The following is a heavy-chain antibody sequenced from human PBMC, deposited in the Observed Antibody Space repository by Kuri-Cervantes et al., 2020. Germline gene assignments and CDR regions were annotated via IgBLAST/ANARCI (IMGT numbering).Heavy chain of an antibody. D-gene: IGHD6-13*01. Sequence: ASVKVSCKASGYTFTSYGISWVRQAPGQGLEWMGWISAYNGDTNYAQKLQGRVTMTTDTSTSTAYMELRSLRSDDTAVYYCARAGRYSSSWYGDAFDIWGQGTMVTVSS. V-gene: IGHV1-18*01. CDR1: GYTFTSYG. J-gene: IGHJ3*02. CDR2: ISAYNGDT. CDR3: ARAGRYSSSWYGDAFDI.